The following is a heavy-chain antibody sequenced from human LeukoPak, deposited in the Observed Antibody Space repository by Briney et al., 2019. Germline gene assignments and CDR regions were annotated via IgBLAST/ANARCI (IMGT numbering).Heavy chain of an antibody. CDR3: ASHDSSGYYPPQDAFDI. J-gene: IGHJ3*02. Sequence: SETLSLTCTVSGGSISSSSYYWGWIRQPPGKGLEWIGSIYYSGSTYYNPSLKSRVTISVDTSKNQFSLKLSSVTAADTAVYYCASHDSSGYYPPQDAFDIWGQGTMVTVSS. D-gene: IGHD3-22*01. CDR1: GGSISSSSYY. V-gene: IGHV4-39*07. CDR2: IYYSGST.